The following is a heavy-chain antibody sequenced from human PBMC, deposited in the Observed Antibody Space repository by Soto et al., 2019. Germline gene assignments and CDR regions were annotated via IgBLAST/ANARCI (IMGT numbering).Heavy chain of an antibody. CDR3: ARDGHSGYDFDY. D-gene: IGHD5-12*01. V-gene: IGHV4-30-4*01. CDR1: GGSISSGDYY. CDR2: IYYSGST. Sequence: TLSLTCTVSGGSISSGDYYWSWIRQPPGKGLEWIGYIYYSGSTYYNPSLKSRVTISVDTSKNQFSLKLSSVTAADTAVYYCARDGHSGYDFDYWGQGTLVTVSS. J-gene: IGHJ4*02.